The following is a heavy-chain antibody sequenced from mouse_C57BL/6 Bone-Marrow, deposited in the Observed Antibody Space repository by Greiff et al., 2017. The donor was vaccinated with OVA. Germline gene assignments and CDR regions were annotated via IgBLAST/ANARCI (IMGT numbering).Heavy chain of an antibody. J-gene: IGHJ2*01. CDR2: IYPRSGNT. D-gene: IGHD2-2*01. V-gene: IGHV1-81*01. Sequence: VHLVESGAELARPGASVKLSCKASGYTFTSYGISWVKQRTGQGLEWIGEIYPRSGNTYYNEKFKGKATLTADKSSSTAYMELRSLTSEDSAVYFCAVDLLWLRRDFDDWGQGTTLTVSS. CDR1: GYTFTSYG. CDR3: AVDLLWLRRDFDD.